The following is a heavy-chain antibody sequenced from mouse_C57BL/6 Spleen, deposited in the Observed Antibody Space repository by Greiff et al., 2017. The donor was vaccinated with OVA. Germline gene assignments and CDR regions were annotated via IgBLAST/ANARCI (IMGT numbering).Heavy chain of an antibody. D-gene: IGHD2-3*01. CDR3: ARLDDGLYAMDY. V-gene: IGHV1-64*01. Sequence: QVQLQQPGAELVKPGASVKLSCKASGYTFTSYWLHWVKQRPGQGLEWIGMIHPNSGSTNYNEKFKSKATLTVDKSSSTAYMQLSSLTSEDSAVYYCARLDDGLYAMDYWGQGTSVTVSS. CDR1: GYTFTSYW. CDR2: IHPNSGST. J-gene: IGHJ4*01.